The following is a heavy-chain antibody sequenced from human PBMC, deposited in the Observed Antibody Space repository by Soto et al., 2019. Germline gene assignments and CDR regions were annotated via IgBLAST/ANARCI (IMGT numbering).Heavy chain of an antibody. D-gene: IGHD3-22*01. CDR3: AKEVLDYYDSSGYYPDY. J-gene: IGHJ4*02. CDR2: ISGSGGST. CDR1: GFTFSSYA. Sequence: EVQLLESGGGLVQPGGSLRLSCAASGFTFSSYAMSWVRQAPGKGLEWVSAISGSGGSTYYADSVKGRFTISRDNSKNTLYLKINSLRAEDTAVYYCAKEVLDYYDSSGYYPDYWGQGTLVTVSS. V-gene: IGHV3-23*01.